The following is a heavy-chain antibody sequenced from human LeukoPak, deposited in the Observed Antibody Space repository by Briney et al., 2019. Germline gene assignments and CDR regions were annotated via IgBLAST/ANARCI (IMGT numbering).Heavy chain of an antibody. D-gene: IGHD2-15*01. J-gene: IGHJ4*02. V-gene: IGHV3-7*01. CDR2: IKQDGSDK. CDR1: GFTFDSSW. CDR3: ARLRTCGGSCYHFDY. Sequence: GGSLRLSCAVSGFTSGFTFDSSWMSWVRQAPGKGLEWVANIKQDGSDKYYVDSAKGRFTISRDNAKKSLYWQMNSLRGEDTAVYYCARLRTCGGSCYHFDYWGQGTLVTVSS.